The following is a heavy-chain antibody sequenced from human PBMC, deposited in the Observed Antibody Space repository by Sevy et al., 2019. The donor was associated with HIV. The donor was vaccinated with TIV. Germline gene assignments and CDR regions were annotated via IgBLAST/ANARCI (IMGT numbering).Heavy chain of an antibody. V-gene: IGHV5-51*01. D-gene: IGHD3-22*01. J-gene: IGHJ4*02. Sequence: GESLKISCEGSGYSFTSHWIGWVRHMPGKGLEWMGIIYPDVSETRYSPSFQGQVTFSADKSISTAYLQWSSLKASDTAMYYCATSRSGYFDSSGYYIYWGQGTMVTVSS. CDR1: GYSFTSHW. CDR3: ATSRSGYFDSSGYYIY. CDR2: IYPDVSET.